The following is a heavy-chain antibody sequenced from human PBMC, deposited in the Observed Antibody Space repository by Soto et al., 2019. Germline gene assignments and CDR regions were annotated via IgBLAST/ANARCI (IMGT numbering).Heavy chain of an antibody. Sequence: EVYLAQSGAEVKKPGESLKISCKGSGYNFNRYWIGWVRQMPGKGLEWMGAIYPGDSDTRYSPPLQGQVTISADKSSSAAYLQWSSLQASDTATYYCARSLVNGTYEAFDIWGQGTMVTVSS. CDR3: ARSLVNGTYEAFDI. CDR2: IYPGDSDT. CDR1: GYNFNRYW. V-gene: IGHV5-51*03. J-gene: IGHJ3*02. D-gene: IGHD6-13*01.